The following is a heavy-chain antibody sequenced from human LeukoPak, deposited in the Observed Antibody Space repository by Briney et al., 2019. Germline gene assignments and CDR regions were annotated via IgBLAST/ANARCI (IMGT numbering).Heavy chain of an antibody. J-gene: IGHJ4*02. CDR1: GYTFTSYG. V-gene: IGHV1-18*04. D-gene: IGHD3-10*01. CDR3: ARQPGWCGDPGYFDY. Sequence: EASVKVSCKASGYTFTSYGISWVRQAPGQGLEWMGWISAYNGNTNYAQKLQGRVTMTTDTSTSTAYMELRSLRSDDTAVYYCARQPGWCGDPGYFDYWGQGTLVTVSS. CDR2: ISAYNGNT.